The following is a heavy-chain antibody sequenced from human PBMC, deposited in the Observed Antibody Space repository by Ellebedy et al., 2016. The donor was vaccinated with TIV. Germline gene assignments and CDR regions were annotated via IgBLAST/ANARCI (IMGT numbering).Heavy chain of an antibody. V-gene: IGHV4-38-2*02. Sequence: SETLSLTXDVSGFSISSGFYWGCIRQSPGKGLEWIGSVHHTGNTYYNPSLKSRVTMSVDTSRNQFSLKLSSLTATDTAVYYCARDYNWNDCYFDSWGQGTLVTVSS. D-gene: IGHD1-1*01. CDR1: GFSISSGFY. CDR2: VHHTGNT. CDR3: ARDYNWNDCYFDS. J-gene: IGHJ4*02.